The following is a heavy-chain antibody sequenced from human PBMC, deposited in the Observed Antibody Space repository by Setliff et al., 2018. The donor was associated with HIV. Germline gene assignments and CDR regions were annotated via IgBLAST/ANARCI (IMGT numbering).Heavy chain of an antibody. CDR1: GASFTDYY. CDR2: IHHTGHI. CDR3: AAFFVTPLMTQDF. V-gene: IGHV4-34*01. J-gene: IGHJ4*02. Sequence: SETLSLTCAFYGASFTDYYWNWIRQPPGKGLEWIGEIHHTGHINYNPSFKSRVTISRDPSTKQFSLKMTSMTAADTAVYYCAAFFVTPLMTQDFWGQGTLVTVSS. D-gene: IGHD4-17*01.